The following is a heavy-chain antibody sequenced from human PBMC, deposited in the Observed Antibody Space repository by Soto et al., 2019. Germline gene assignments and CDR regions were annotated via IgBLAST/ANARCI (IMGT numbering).Heavy chain of an antibody. J-gene: IGHJ4*02. V-gene: IGHV3-23*01. CDR3: ATGPNGIAAAGDPFDY. CDR1: GFTFSSYA. CDR2: ISPNGDAT. Sequence: GGSLRLSCAASGFTFSSYAMSWVRQAPGKGLEWVSAISPNGDATYYADSVKGRFTISRDNSKNTLYLQMNSLRADDTAVYYCATGPNGIAAAGDPFDYWGQGTLVTVSS. D-gene: IGHD6-13*01.